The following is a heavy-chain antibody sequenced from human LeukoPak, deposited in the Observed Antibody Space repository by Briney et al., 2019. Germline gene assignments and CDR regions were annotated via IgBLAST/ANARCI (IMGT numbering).Heavy chain of an antibody. V-gene: IGHV3-30*03. CDR2: ISYDGSNK. Sequence: GRSLRLSCAASGFTFSSYGMHWVRQAPGKGLEWVAVISYDGSNKYYADSVKGRFTISRDNSKNTLYLQMNSLRAEDTAVYYCATLGESLDYWGQGTLVTDSS. J-gene: IGHJ4*02. CDR3: ATLGESLDY. CDR1: GFTFSSYG. D-gene: IGHD3-10*01.